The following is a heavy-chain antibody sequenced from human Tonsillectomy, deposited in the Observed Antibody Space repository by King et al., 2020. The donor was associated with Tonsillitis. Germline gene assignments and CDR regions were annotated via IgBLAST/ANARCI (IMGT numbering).Heavy chain of an antibody. CDR2: IYPWDSHT. V-gene: IGHV5-51*01. CDR3: ARLLSSSWYKTGYFDS. D-gene: IGHD6-13*01. J-gene: IGHJ4*02. CDR1: GYSFSSYW. Sequence: QLVQSGAEVKKPGESLKISCQGSGYSFSSYWICWVRQMPGTGLEWMGFIYPWDSHTTYSPSLQGQVTISSDKSISTAYLHWSSLKASDTAIYYCARLLSSSWYKTGYFDSWGQGTLVTVSS.